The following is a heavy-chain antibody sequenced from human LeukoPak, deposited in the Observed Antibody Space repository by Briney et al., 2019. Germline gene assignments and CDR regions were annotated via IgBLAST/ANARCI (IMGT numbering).Heavy chain of an antibody. CDR3: ARVNTYYDFWSGYPRLGWFDP. D-gene: IGHD3-3*01. V-gene: IGHV4-34*01. CDR2: INHSGST. Sequence: SETLSLTCAVYGGSFSGYYWSWIRQPPGKGLEWIGEINHSGSTNYNPSLKSRVTISVDTSKNQFSLKLSSVTAAGTAVYYCARVNTYYDFWSGYPRLGWFDPWGQGTLVTVSS. CDR1: GGSFSGYY. J-gene: IGHJ5*02.